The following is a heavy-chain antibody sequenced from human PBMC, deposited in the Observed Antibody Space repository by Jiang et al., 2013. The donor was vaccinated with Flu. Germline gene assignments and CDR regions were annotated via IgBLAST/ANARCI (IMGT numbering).Heavy chain of an antibody. CDR3: AGGGSGSYSNFDY. D-gene: IGHD3-10*01. Sequence: RLSCAASGFTFSSYAMHWVRQAPGKGLEWVAVISYDGSNKYYADSVKGRFTISRDNSKNTLYLQMSSLRAEDTAVYYCAGGGSGSYSNFDYWGQGTLVTVSS. CDR1: GFTFSSYA. V-gene: IGHV3-30*04. J-gene: IGHJ4*02. CDR2: ISYDGSNK.